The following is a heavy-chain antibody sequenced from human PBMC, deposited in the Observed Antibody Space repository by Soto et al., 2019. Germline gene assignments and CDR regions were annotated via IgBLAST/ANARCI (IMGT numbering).Heavy chain of an antibody. Sequence: QVHLVQSGAEVKKPGASVKVSCKASGYTFNNYGISWVRQAPGQGLEWTGWISAYNGNRNYAQKGQGRVTITIATSTSTAYMELRRLSSDDTAVYYCASLSGYSYYYAMDVWGQGTTVTVSS. V-gene: IGHV1-18*01. CDR2: ISAYNGNR. D-gene: IGHD3-3*01. J-gene: IGHJ6*02. CDR3: ASLSGYSYYYAMDV. CDR1: GYTFNNYG.